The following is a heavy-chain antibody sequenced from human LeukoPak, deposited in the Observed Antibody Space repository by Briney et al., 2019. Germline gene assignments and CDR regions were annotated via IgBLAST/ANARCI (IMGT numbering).Heavy chain of an antibody. V-gene: IGHV1-24*01. Sequence: GASVKVSCKVSGYTLTELSMHWVRQAPGKGLEWMGGFDPEDGETIYAQKFQGRVTMTEDTSTDTAYMELSSLRSEDTAVYYCATCIAVAGKGAIYWYFDLWGRGTLVTVSS. J-gene: IGHJ2*01. CDR3: ATCIAVAGKGAIYWYFDL. CDR2: FDPEDGET. D-gene: IGHD6-19*01. CDR1: GYTLTELS.